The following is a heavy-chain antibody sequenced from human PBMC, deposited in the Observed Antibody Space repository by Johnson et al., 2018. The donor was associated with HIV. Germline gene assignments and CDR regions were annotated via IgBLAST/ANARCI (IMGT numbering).Heavy chain of an antibody. J-gene: IGHJ3*02. CDR2: IDWNGGST. CDR1: GFSFDDYG. Sequence: MQLVESGGGVVRPGGSLKLSCAASGFSFDDYGMSWVRQPPGKGLEWVSGIDWNGGSTSYADSVKGRFTISRDNAKNSLYLQMNSLRAEDTALYYCAKVDVTRAPRGTDAFDIWGQGTMVTVSS. D-gene: IGHD3-10*01. V-gene: IGHV3-20*04. CDR3: AKVDVTRAPRGTDAFDI.